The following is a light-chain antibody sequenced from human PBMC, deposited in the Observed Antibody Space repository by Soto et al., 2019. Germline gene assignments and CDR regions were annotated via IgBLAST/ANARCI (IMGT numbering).Light chain of an antibody. CDR2: DVS. CDR3: CSYAGNSEVV. J-gene: IGLJ2*01. V-gene: IGLV2-11*01. CDR1: SSDVGGYTS. Sequence: QSALTQPRSVSGSPGQSVTISCTGTSSDVGGYTSVSWYQQHPGKAPKLMIFDVSKRPSGVPDRFSGSKSCNTASLTVSGLQADDEADYSCCSYAGNSEVVIGGGTKLTVL.